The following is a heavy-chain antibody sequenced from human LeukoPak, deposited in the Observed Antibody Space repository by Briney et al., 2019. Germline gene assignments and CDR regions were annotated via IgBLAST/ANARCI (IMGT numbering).Heavy chain of an antibody. CDR1: GLTFSSYA. V-gene: IGHV3-33*01. J-gene: IGHJ4*02. CDR3: ATDSGPSF. CDR2: IWHDGSNK. Sequence: GWSLRLSCAASGLTFSSYAMHSARQAQGKRLEWVAVIWHDGSNKYYADSVKGRFTISRDNSKNTVYLQMNSLRAEDTAVYYGATDSGPSFWGQGALVTVSS. D-gene: IGHD3-22*01.